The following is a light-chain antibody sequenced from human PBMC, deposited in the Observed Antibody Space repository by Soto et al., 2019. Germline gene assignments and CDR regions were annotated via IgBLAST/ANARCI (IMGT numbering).Light chain of an antibody. J-gene: IGKJ3*01. CDR3: QQYGSSPFT. Sequence: EFVLTQSPGTLSLSPGERATLSCRASQSVSSSYLAWYQQKPGQAPRLLIYDASSRATGIPDRFSGSGSGTDFTLTISRLEPEDFAMYYCQQYGSSPFTFSPGTKVDIK. CDR1: QSVSSSY. V-gene: IGKV3-20*01. CDR2: DAS.